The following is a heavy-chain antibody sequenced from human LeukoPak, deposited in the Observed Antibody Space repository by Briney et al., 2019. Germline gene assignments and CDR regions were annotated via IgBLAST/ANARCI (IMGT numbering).Heavy chain of an antibody. J-gene: IGHJ3*02. D-gene: IGHD6-13*01. V-gene: IGHV3-21*01. CDR2: ISSSSSYI. Sequence: GGSLRLSCVASGFTFSNCEMNWVRQAPGKGLEWVSSISSSSSYIYYADSVKGRFTISRDNAKNSLYLQMNSLRAEDTAVYYCARDFDKAAAGTSAFDIWGQGTMVTVSS. CDR3: ARDFDKAAAGTSAFDI. CDR1: GFTFSNCE.